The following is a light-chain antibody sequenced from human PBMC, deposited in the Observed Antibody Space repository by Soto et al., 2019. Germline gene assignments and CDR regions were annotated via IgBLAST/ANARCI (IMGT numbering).Light chain of an antibody. CDR2: SNN. Sequence: QSALTQPPSASGTPGQRVTISCSGSSSNIGSNTVNWYQQLPGTAPKLLISSNNQRPSGVPDRFSGSKSGTSASLAISWLQSEDEADYYCAAWDDSLNGLVFGGGTKLTVL. CDR1: SSNIGSNT. CDR3: AAWDDSLNGLV. V-gene: IGLV1-44*01. J-gene: IGLJ2*01.